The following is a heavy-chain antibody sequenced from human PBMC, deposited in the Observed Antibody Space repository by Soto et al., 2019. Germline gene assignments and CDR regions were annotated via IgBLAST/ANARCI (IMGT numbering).Heavy chain of an antibody. CDR2: ISSLNSYI. J-gene: IGHJ6*02. Sequence: GGSLRLSCAASGFNFSSYSMNWVRQFPGKGLEWVSSISSLNSYIYYAESVKGRFTISRDDAKNSLYLQMNSLRAEDTAVYYCARDFEQPPFYYYYYGMDVWGQGTTVTVSS. CDR1: GFNFSSYS. D-gene: IGHD3-9*01. CDR3: ARDFEQPPFYYYYYGMDV. V-gene: IGHV3-21*01.